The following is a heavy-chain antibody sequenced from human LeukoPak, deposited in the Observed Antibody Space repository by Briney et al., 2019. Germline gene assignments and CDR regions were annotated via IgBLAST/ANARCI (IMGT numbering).Heavy chain of an antibody. CDR3: ARDYYDSSGYLRDY. CDR2: ISTYNGNT. V-gene: IGHV1-18*01. CDR1: GYTFTSYG. J-gene: IGHJ4*02. Sequence: ASVKVSCKASGYTFTSYGISWVRQAPGQGLEWMGWISTYNGNTNYAQKLQGRITMTTDTSTSTAYMDLRSLRSDDTAVYYCARDYYDSSGYLRDYWGQGTLVTVSS. D-gene: IGHD3-22*01.